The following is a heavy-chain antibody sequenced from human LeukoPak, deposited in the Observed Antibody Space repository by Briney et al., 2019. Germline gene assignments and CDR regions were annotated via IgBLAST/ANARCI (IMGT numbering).Heavy chain of an antibody. Sequence: GGSLRLSCAASGVTVSSNYMSWVRQAPGKELEWVSVIYAGGDTYYGDSVRGRFTISRDNYKNTLSLQMNNLRAEDTALYYCARAFIGNYRGAFDSWGQGTMVTVSS. J-gene: IGHJ3*01. V-gene: IGHV3-53*01. D-gene: IGHD1-7*01. CDR1: GVTVSSNY. CDR3: ARAFIGNYRGAFDS. CDR2: IYAGGDT.